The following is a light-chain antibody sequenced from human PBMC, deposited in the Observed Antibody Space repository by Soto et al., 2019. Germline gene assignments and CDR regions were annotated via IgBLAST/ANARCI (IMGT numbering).Light chain of an antibody. J-gene: IGLJ1*01. CDR3: TSYASSSAYV. Sequence: QSVLAQPPSVSGSPGQSVAISCTGTSSDGGGYNRVSWYQQPPGKAPKLLIYDVSNRPSGGSTRFSGSKSGNTASLTISGLQAEDEADYYCTSYASSSAYVFGPGTKVTVL. V-gene: IGLV2-18*02. CDR2: DVS. CDR1: SSDGGGYNR.